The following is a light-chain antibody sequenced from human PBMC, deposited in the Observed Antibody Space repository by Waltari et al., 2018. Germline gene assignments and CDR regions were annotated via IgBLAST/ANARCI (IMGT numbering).Light chain of an antibody. CDR1: QGINTY. CDR3: QQLNSYPIT. CDR2: TAS. V-gene: IGKV1-9*01. J-gene: IGKJ5*01. Sequence: DIQLTQSPSFLSASVGDRVTITCRASQGINTYLAWSQQKPGKAPKVLIYTASTLHTGVPSRFSGSGSGTEFSLSISSLQPEDFATYYCQQLNSYPITFGHGTRLEIK.